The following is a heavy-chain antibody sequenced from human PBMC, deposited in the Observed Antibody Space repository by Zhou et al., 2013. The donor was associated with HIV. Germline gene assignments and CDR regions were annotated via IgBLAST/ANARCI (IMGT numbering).Heavy chain of an antibody. CDR3: ARVFKAGDQEADAFDI. V-gene: IGHV1-69*05. CDR2: IIPIFGTA. CDR1: GGTFSSYA. J-gene: IGHJ3*02. D-gene: IGHD7-27*01. Sequence: QVQLVQSGAEVKKPGSSVKVSCKASGGTFSSYAISWVRQAPGQGLEWMGGIIPIFGTANYAQKFQGRVTITTDESTSTAYMELSSLRSEDTAVYYCARVFKAGDQEADAFDIWGQGTMVTVSS.